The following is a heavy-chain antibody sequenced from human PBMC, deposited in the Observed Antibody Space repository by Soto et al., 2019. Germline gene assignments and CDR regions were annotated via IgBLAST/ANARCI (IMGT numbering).Heavy chain of an antibody. D-gene: IGHD3-3*01. CDR1: GGSISSTFYY. V-gene: IGHV4-39*07. CDR2: INHSGST. Sequence: SETLSLTCTVSGGSISSTFYYWSWIRQPPGKGLEWIGEINHSGSTNYNPSLESRVTISVHTSKNQFSLKLSSVTAADTAVYYCARARKGSGSDYYYHYGMDVWGKGTTVTVSS. J-gene: IGHJ6*04. CDR3: ARARKGSGSDYYYHYGMDV.